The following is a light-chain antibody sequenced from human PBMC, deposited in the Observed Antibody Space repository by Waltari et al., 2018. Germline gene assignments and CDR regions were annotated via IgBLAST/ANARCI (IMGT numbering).Light chain of an antibody. Sequence: QSILTQPPSASGTPGQRVTISCSGGRSNIGTNTVTWYQQVPGTAPKLLIYSNNQRPSGVPDRFSGSRSGTSASLAISGPQSEDEGEYYCAAWDASLNALLFGGGTTLTVL. V-gene: IGLV1-44*01. CDR2: SNN. CDR3: AAWDASLNALL. J-gene: IGLJ2*01. CDR1: RSNIGTNT.